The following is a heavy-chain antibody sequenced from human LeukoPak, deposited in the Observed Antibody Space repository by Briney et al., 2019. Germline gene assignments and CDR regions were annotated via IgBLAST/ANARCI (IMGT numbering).Heavy chain of an antibody. CDR1: GFTFSNAW. CDR2: IKSKTDGGTT. D-gene: IGHD5-18*01. J-gene: IGHJ6*02. Sequence: GGSLRLSCAASGFTFSNAWMSWVRQAPGKGLEWVGRIKSKTDGGTTDYAAPVNGRFTISRDDSKNTLYLQMNSLKTEDTAVYYCTTRVYTATIRYYGMDVWGQGTTVTVSS. V-gene: IGHV3-15*01. CDR3: TTRVYTATIRYYGMDV.